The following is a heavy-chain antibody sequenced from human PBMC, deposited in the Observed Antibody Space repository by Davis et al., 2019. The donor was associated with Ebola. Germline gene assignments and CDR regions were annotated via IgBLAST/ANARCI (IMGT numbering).Heavy chain of an antibody. CDR2: ISYDGSHK. CDR3: ASSLVADH. J-gene: IGHJ4*02. Sequence: GGSLRLSCAASGFTFSTYGMHWVRQAPGKGLEWVAVISYDGSHKYSADSVRGRFTISRDNSKDTLYLQMNSLRAEDTAVYYCASSLVADHWGQGTLVTVSS. D-gene: IGHD5-12*01. CDR1: GFTFSTYG. V-gene: IGHV3-30*03.